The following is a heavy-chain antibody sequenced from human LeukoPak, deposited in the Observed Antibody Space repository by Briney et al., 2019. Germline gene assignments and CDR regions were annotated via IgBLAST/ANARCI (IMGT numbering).Heavy chain of an antibody. J-gene: IGHJ6*03. CDR3: GGYYYYYYYIDV. D-gene: IGHD3-22*01. CDR2: IYYSGST. CDR1: GGSISSSSYY. Sequence: SETLSLTCTVSGGSISSSSYYWGWIRQPPGKGLEWIGTIYYSGSTYYNPSLKSRVTISVDTSKNQFSLKLTSVTAADTAVYYCGGYYYYYYYIDVWGKGTTVTVSS. V-gene: IGHV4-39*01.